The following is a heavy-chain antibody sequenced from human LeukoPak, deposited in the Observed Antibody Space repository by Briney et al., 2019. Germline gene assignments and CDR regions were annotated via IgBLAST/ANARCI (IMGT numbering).Heavy chain of an antibody. V-gene: IGHV4-59*08. J-gene: IGHJ5*02. CDR3: ARFGLSWFDP. Sequence: LETLSLTCTVSGGSISSYYWSWIRQPPGKGLEWIGYIYYSGSTNYNPSLKSRVTISVDTSKNQFSLKLSSVTAADMAVYYCARFGLSWFDPWGQGTLVTVSS. D-gene: IGHD3-10*01. CDR2: IYYSGST. CDR1: GGSISSYY.